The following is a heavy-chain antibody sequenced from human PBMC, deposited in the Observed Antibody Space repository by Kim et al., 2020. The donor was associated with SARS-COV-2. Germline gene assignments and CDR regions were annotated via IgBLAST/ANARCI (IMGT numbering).Heavy chain of an antibody. V-gene: IGHV4-34*01. Sequence: SETLSLTCAVYGGSFSGYYWSWIRQPPGKGLEWIGEINHSGSTNYNPSLKSRVTISVDTSKNQFSLKLSSVTAADTAVYYCARGGGSYFWGQGTLVTVSS. D-gene: IGHD1-26*01. CDR2: INHSGST. CDR1: GGSFSGYY. CDR3: ARGGGSYF. J-gene: IGHJ4*02.